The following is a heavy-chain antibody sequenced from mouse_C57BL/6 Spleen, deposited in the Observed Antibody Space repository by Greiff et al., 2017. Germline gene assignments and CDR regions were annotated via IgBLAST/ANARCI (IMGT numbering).Heavy chain of an antibody. J-gene: IGHJ3*01. D-gene: IGHD2-3*01. CDR2: ISGGGGNT. CDR3: ARRDGYSWFAY. CDR1: GFTFSSYT. V-gene: IGHV5-9*01. Sequence: EVQLQESGGGLVKPGGSLKLSCAASGFTFSSYTMSWVRQTPEKRLEWVATISGGGGNTYYPDSVKGRFTISRDNAKNTLYLQMSSLRSEDTALYYCARRDGYSWFAYWGQGTLVTVSA.